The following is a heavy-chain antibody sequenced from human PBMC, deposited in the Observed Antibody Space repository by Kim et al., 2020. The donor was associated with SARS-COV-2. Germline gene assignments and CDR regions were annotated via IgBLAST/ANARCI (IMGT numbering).Heavy chain of an antibody. Sequence: VKGRVTISRDNSKNTLYLQMNSLRAEDTAVYYCAKAPDIVVVPAASGGMDVWGQGTTVTVSS. V-gene: IGHV3-30*02. D-gene: IGHD2-2*01. CDR3: AKAPDIVVVPAASGGMDV. J-gene: IGHJ6*02.